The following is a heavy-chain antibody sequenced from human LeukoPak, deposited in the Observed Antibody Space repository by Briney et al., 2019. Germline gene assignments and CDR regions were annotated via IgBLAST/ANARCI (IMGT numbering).Heavy chain of an antibody. V-gene: IGHV3-30*18. J-gene: IGHJ4*02. CDR1: GFTFSSYG. Sequence: GGSLRLSCAASGFTFSSYGMSWVRQAPGKGLEWVAVISYDGSNKYYADSVKGRFTISRDNSKNTLYLQMNSLRAEDTAVYYCAKGPYGSGSYSSYFDYWGQGTLVTVSS. D-gene: IGHD3-10*01. CDR3: AKGPYGSGSYSSYFDY. CDR2: ISYDGSNK.